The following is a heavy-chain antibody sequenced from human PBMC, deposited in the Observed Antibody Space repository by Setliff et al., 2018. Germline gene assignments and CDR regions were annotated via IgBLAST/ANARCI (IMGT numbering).Heavy chain of an antibody. Sequence: ASVKVSCKTSGGSFKNHAITWVRQAPGQGLEWMGGTFPMFDRPNYAQKFQARVTITADESTNTAYIEIRSLRSEETAVYYCARGNMDVVAAGGKYSGMDVWGQGTTVTVSS. V-gene: IGHV1-69*13. D-gene: IGHD6-13*01. J-gene: IGHJ6*02. CDR3: ARGNMDVVAAGGKYSGMDV. CDR2: TFPMFDRP. CDR1: GGSFKNHA.